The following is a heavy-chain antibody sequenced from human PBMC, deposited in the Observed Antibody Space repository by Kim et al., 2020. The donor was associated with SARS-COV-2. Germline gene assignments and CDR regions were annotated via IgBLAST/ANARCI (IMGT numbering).Heavy chain of an antibody. Sequence: SETLSLTCTVSSDSISSYYWSWIWQRPGKGLERIGYIFHSGSTNYNPYTKSRGTITWETYRYQYSLALTPVSDADTAVCYCASSEGRGSWNQFDYGA. CDR1: SDSISSYY. J-gene: IGHJ5*01. CDR3: ASSEGRGSWNQFDY. V-gene: IGHV4-59*01. D-gene: IGHD1-1*01. CDR2: IFHSGST.